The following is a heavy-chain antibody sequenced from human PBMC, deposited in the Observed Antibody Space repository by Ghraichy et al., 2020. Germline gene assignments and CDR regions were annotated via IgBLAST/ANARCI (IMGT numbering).Heavy chain of an antibody. J-gene: IGHJ3*02. D-gene: IGHD3-16*01. Sequence: GESLNISCKGSGYSFTSYWIGWVRQMPGKGLEWMGIIYPGDSETRYSPSFQGQVTISADKSISTAYLQWNSLKASDTAMYYCAREGMITSQSYDLNDAFDIWGQGTMVTVSS. V-gene: IGHV5-51*01. CDR2: IYPGDSET. CDR3: AREGMITSQSYDLNDAFDI. CDR1: GYSFTSYW.